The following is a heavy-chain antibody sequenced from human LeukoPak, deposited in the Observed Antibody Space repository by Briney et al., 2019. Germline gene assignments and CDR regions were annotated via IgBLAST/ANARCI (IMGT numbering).Heavy chain of an antibody. D-gene: IGHD3-22*01. CDR3: ARDRFSLVVVIMEVAFDI. V-gene: IGHV1-18*01. CDR1: GYTFTSYG. Sequence: ASVKVSCKASGYTFTSYGISWVRQAPGQGLEWMGWISAYNGNTNYAQKLQGRVTMTTDTSTSTAYMELRSLRSDDTAVYYCARDRFSLVVVIMEVAFDIWGQGTMVTVSS. CDR2: ISAYNGNT. J-gene: IGHJ3*02.